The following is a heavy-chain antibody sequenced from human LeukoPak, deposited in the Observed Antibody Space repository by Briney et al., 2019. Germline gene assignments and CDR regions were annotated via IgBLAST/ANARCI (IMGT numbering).Heavy chain of an antibody. V-gene: IGHV3-48*03. Sequence: GGSLRLSCAASQFTFSSYEMNWVRQAPGKGLEWVSYISSSGSTIYYADSVKGRFTISRDNAKNSLYLQMNSLRAEDTAVYYCAELGITMIGGVWGKGTTVTISS. CDR3: AELGITMIGGV. J-gene: IGHJ6*04. CDR2: ISSSGSTI. CDR1: QFTFSSYE. D-gene: IGHD3-10*02.